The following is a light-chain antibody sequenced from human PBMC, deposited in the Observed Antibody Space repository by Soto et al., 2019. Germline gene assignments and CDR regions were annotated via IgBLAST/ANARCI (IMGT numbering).Light chain of an antibody. CDR1: QNILYKSKNKNY. CDR3: QHYNNWPPWT. J-gene: IGKJ1*01. Sequence: DIVMTQSPDSLGMSLGERATINCKSSQNILYKSKNKNYLAWYQQKPGQPPKLLIYWASTRESGVPDRFSGSGSGTEFTLTISSLQSEDFAVYYCQHYNNWPPWTFGQGTKVDIK. V-gene: IGKV4-1*01. CDR2: WAS.